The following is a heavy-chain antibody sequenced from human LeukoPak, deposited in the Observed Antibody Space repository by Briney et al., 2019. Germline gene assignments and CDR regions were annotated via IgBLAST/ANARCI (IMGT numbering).Heavy chain of an antibody. Sequence: SETLSLTCTVSGGSISSYYWSWIRQPPGKGLEWIGYIYYSGSTNYNPSLKSRVTISVDTSKNQFSLKLSSVTAADTAVYYCARNVWQWSIDYRGQGTLVTVSS. V-gene: IGHV4-59*01. CDR2: IYYSGST. J-gene: IGHJ4*02. CDR3: ARNVWQWSIDY. CDR1: GGSISSYY. D-gene: IGHD6-19*01.